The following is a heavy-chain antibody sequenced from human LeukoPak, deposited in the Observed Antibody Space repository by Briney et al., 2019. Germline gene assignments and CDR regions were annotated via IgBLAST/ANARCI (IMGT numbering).Heavy chain of an antibody. D-gene: IGHD5-12*01. CDR1: GGSISSHY. J-gene: IGHJ4*02. V-gene: IGHV4-59*11. CDR3: ARGYVARFDS. Sequence: SETLSLTCTVSGGSISSHYWSWIRQPPGKGLEWIGYIYYNGSTNYNPSLKSRVTISVDTSKNHFSLKLSSVPAADTAVYYCARGYVARFDSWGQGTLVTVSS. CDR2: IYYNGST.